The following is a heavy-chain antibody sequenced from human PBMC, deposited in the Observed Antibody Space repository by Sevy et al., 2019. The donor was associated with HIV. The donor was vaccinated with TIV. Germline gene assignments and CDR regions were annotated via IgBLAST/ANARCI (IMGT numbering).Heavy chain of an antibody. CDR1: GFSFSSYA. V-gene: IGHV3-23*01. J-gene: IGHJ5*02. CDR3: ANVLPGAPACFAP. Sequence: GGSLRLSCAASGFSFSSYAMIWVRQAPGKGLEWVSVISGSGGTTFYADSVKGRFTISRDNSKHMLSLQMNSLRVEDTAVYSCANVLPGAPACFAPWGQGTLLTVSS. CDR2: ISGSGGTT. D-gene: IGHD2-2*01.